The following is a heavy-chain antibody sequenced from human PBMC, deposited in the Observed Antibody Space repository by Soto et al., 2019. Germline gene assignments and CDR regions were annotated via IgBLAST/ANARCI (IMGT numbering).Heavy chain of an antibody. Sequence: GGSLRLSCAASGFTFSSYSMNWVRQAPGKGLEWVSYISSSSSTIYYADSVKGRFTISRDNAKNSLYLQMNSLRDEDTAVYYCARDVPPRAWDYYYYGMDVWGQGTTVTV. CDR2: ISSSSSTI. V-gene: IGHV3-48*02. D-gene: IGHD3-16*01. CDR3: ARDVPPRAWDYYYYGMDV. J-gene: IGHJ6*02. CDR1: GFTFSSYS.